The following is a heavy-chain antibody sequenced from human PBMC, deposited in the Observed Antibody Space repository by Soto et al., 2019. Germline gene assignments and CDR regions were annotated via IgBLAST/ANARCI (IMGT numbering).Heavy chain of an antibody. J-gene: IGHJ3*02. CDR2: ISSSSSYI. CDR3: ASSQADDAFDI. V-gene: IGHV3-21*01. CDR1: GFTFSSYS. Sequence: EVQLVESGGGLVQPGGSLRLSCAASGFTFSSYSMNWVRQAPGKGLEWVSSISSSSSYIYYADSVKGRFTISRDNAKNSLSLQMTSLRAEDTAVYYCASSQADDAFDIWGQGTMVTVSS.